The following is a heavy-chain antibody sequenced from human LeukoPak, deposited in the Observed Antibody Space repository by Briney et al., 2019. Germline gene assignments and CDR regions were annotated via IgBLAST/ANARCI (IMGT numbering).Heavy chain of an antibody. V-gene: IGHV3-30-3*01. CDR1: GFTFSSYA. CDR2: ISYDGSNK. CDR3: AKDGIKTYYYDSSGYYFDY. D-gene: IGHD3-22*01. J-gene: IGHJ4*02. Sequence: GRSLRLSCAASGFTFSSYAMHWVRQAPGKGLEWVAVISYDGSNKYYADSVKGRFTISRDNSKNTLYLQMNSLRAEDTAVYYCAKDGIKTYYYDSSGYYFDYWGQGTLVTVSS.